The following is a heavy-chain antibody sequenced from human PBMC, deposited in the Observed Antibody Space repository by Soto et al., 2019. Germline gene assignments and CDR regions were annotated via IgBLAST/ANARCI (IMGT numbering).Heavy chain of an antibody. J-gene: IGHJ4*02. CDR3: ARRPHCSGGICYYGLDN. V-gene: IGHV1-8*01. CDR2: MNPDSGHA. CDR1: GYTFTNSD. Sequence: SVKVSCKASGYTFTNSDINWVRQAPGQGLEWMGWMNPDSGHAAYAQNFQGRVTLTTSTSTSTVYMEMRSLGSEDTAVYYCARRPHCSGGICYYGLDNWGQGTLVTVSS. D-gene: IGHD2-15*01.